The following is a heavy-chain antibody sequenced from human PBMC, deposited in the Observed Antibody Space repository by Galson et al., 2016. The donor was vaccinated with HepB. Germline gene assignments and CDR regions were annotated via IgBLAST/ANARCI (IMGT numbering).Heavy chain of an antibody. Sequence: SLRLSCAASGFMFSDHYMDWVRQAPGEGLEWVARTRNKARSYTTEYAASVKGRFTISRGDSQNSVYLQMNSLNTEDTALYYCIRASSSSGYWYFDLWGRGTLVTVSS. D-gene: IGHD6-6*01. CDR1: GFMFSDHY. J-gene: IGHJ2*01. CDR2: TRNKARSYTT. V-gene: IGHV3-72*01. CDR3: IRASSSSGYWYFDL.